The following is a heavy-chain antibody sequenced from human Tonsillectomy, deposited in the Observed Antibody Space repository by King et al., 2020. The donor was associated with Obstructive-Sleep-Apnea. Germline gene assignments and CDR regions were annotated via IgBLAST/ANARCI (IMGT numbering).Heavy chain of an antibody. CDR3: TTDSSRYCRSISCYLNYYVMDV. V-gene: IGHV3-15*01. D-gene: IGHD2-2*01. Sequence: VQLVESGGGLVKPGGSLRLSCAASGFTFSNAWMSWVRQAPGKGLEWVGRFKSKTDGGTTDYAAPVKGRFTISRDDSKNTLFLQMNTLKTEDTTVYYCTTDSSRYCRSISCYLNYYVMDVWGQGTTVTVSS. CDR2: FKSKTDGGTT. CDR1: GFTFSNAW. J-gene: IGHJ6*02.